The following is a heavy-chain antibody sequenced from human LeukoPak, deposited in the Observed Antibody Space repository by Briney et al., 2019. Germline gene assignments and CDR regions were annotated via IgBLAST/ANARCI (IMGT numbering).Heavy chain of an antibody. V-gene: IGHV4-4*07. CDR1: GASISSYY. D-gene: IGHD5-18*01. CDR3: ARDRGYSYGPYYFDY. CDR2: IYTSGST. J-gene: IGHJ4*02. Sequence: AETLSLTCTVSGASISSYYWNWIRQPAGKGLEWVGRIYTSGSTNYNPSLKSRVTMSVDTSKNQFSLKLSSVTAADTAVYYCARDRGYSYGPYYFDYWGQGTLVTVSS.